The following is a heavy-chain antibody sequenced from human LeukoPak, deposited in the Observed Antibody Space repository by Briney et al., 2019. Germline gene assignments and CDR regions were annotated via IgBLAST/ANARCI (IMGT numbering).Heavy chain of an antibody. CDR3: ARDPGHYDILTGYGDY. J-gene: IGHJ4*02. D-gene: IGHD3-9*01. V-gene: IGHV3-7*01. CDR1: GFTFSNNW. CDR2: VKKDASEK. Sequence: GGSLRLSCAASGFTFSNNWMTWVRQAPGKGLEWVATVKKDASEKYYVDSVKGRFTISRDNAKNSLYLQMNSLRVEDTAVYYCARDPGHYDILTGYGDYWGQGTLVTVSS.